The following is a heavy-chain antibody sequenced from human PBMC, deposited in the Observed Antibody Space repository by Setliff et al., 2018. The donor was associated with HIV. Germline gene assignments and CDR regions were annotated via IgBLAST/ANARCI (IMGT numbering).Heavy chain of an antibody. CDR2: VYGDGRT. V-gene: IGHV3-53*01. J-gene: IGHJ5*02. CDR3: AKGVKFLDP. Sequence: PGGSLRLSCAASGFTFNNFWMHWVRQAPGKGLEWVSTVYGDGRTFYADSAQGRFTISRDNSNNILFLQMNSLLAEDTAVYYCAKGVKFLDPWGQGTLVTVS. CDR1: GFTFNNFW. D-gene: IGHD3-16*01.